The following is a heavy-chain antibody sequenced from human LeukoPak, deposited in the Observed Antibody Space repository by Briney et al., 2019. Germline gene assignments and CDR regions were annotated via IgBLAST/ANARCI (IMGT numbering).Heavy chain of an antibody. D-gene: IGHD2-15*01. CDR1: GFTFSSYA. CDR2: ISGSGGST. CDR3: AKEEGAHHGGSDY. V-gene: IGHV3-23*01. J-gene: IGHJ4*02. Sequence: GGSLRLSCAASGFTFSSYAMSWVCQAPGPGLERVSAISGSGGSTYYADSVKGRFTISRDNSKNTLYLQMNSLRAEDTAVYYCAKEEGAHHGGSDYWGQGTLVTVSS.